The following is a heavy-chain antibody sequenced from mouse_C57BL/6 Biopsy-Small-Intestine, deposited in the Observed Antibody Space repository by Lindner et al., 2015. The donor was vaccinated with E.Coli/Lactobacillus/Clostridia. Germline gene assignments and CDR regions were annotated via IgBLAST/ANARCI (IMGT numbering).Heavy chain of an antibody. CDR2: IYPRSGNT. CDR1: GYTFTSYG. D-gene: IGHD2-3*01. CDR3: ARWNDGYYGDY. V-gene: IGHV1-81*01. J-gene: IGHJ2*03. Sequence: VQLQESGAELARPGASVKLSCKASGYTFTSYGISWVKQRTGQGLEWIGEIYPRSGNTYYNEKFKGKATLTADKSSGTAYMELRSLTSEDSAVYLCARWNDGYYGDYWGQGTSLTVSS.